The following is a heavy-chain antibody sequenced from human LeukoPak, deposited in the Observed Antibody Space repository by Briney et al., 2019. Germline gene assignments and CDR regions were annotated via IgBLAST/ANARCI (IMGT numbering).Heavy chain of an antibody. J-gene: IGHJ4*02. Sequence: ASVKVSCKASGYTFTSYGISWVRQAPGQGLEWMGWISAYNGNTNYAQKLQGRVTMTTDTSTSTAYMELRSLRSDDTAVYYCARSQGGVVVVAAANNFDYWGQGTLVTVSS. D-gene: IGHD2-15*01. V-gene: IGHV1-18*01. CDR2: ISAYNGNT. CDR3: ARSQGGVVVVAAANNFDY. CDR1: GYTFTSYG.